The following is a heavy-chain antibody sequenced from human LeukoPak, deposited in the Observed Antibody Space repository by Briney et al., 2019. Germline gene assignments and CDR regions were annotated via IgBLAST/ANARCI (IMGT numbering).Heavy chain of an antibody. CDR1: GFTFSSHA. V-gene: IGHV3-23*01. Sequence: PGGSLRLSCAASGFTFSSHAMSWVRQAPGKGLEWVSGISGSGGSTYYADSVRGRFTISRDNSKNTLYLQMDSLRAEDTAVYYCAKDRITGTPYYFDYWGQGTLVTVSS. J-gene: IGHJ4*02. CDR2: ISGSGGST. D-gene: IGHD1-20*01. CDR3: AKDRITGTPYYFDY.